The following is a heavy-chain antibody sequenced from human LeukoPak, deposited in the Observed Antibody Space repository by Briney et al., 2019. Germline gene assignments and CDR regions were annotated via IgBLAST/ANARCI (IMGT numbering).Heavy chain of an antibody. CDR3: ARGGWFDP. J-gene: IGHJ5*02. V-gene: IGHV3-7*04. CDR1: GFTFSSSW. CDR2: INQDGSEK. Sequence: PERSLRLSCAASGFTFSSSWMNWVRQAPGKGLEWVANINQDGSEKYYVDSLRGRFTVSRDNAKNSLYLQMNSLRAEDTAVYYCARGGWFDPWGQGTLVTVSS.